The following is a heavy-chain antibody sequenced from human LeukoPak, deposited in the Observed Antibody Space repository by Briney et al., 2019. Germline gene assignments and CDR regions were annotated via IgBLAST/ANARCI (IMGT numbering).Heavy chain of an antibody. V-gene: IGHV1-18*01. Sequence: ASVKVSCKASGYTFTSYGISWVRQAPGQGLEWMGWISAYNGNTNYARKLQGRVAMTTDTSTSTAYMELRSLRSDDTAVYYCARDYVDTAMVDYFDYWGQGTLVTVSS. CDR3: ARDYVDTAMVDYFDY. CDR1: GYTFTSYG. CDR2: ISAYNGNT. J-gene: IGHJ4*02. D-gene: IGHD5-18*01.